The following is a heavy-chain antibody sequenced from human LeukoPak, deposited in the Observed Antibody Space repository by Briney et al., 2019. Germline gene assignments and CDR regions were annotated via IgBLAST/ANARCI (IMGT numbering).Heavy chain of an antibody. J-gene: IGHJ4*02. CDR2: ISAYNGNT. V-gene: IGHV1-18*01. CDR3: ARDFSDNWNPLYYFDY. Sequence: GASVKVSCKSSVYTFTIYGISWVRQAPGQGLGWMVWISAYNGNTNYAQKLQGRVTMTTDTSTSTAYMELRSLRSDDTAVYYCARDFSDNWNPLYYFDYWGQGTLVTVSS. CDR1: VYTFTIYG. D-gene: IGHD1-20*01.